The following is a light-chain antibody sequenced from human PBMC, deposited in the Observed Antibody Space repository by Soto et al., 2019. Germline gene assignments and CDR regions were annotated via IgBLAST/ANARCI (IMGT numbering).Light chain of an antibody. J-gene: IGLJ2*01. CDR1: SSDVGGYNY. CDR2: EVS. CDR3: GSFSSTSTIV. Sequence: QSALTQPASVSGSPGQSITISCIGSSSDVGGYNYVSWYQHHPGRVPKPMIFEVSARPSGVSSRFSGSKSGNTAYLTISGLQAEDEADYYCGSFSSTSTIVFGGGTKVTVL. V-gene: IGLV2-14*01.